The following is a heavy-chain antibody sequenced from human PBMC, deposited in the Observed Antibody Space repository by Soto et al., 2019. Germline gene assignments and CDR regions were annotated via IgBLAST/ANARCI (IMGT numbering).Heavy chain of an antibody. CDR1: GGSISSGGYY. D-gene: IGHD3-16*01. CDR3: AREYTLTPRTYYYYYMDV. J-gene: IGHJ6*03. Sequence: SETLSLTCTVSGGSISSGGYYWSWIRQHPGKGLEWIGYIYYSGSTYYNPSLKSRVTISVDTSKNQFSLKLSSVTAADTAVYYCAREYTLTPRTYYYYYMDVWGKGTTVTVSS. CDR2: IYYSGST. V-gene: IGHV4-31*03.